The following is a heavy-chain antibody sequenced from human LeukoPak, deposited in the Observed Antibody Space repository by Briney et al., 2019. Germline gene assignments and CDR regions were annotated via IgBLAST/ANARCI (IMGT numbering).Heavy chain of an antibody. CDR3: ARDKEYYDSSGYYEPIDY. V-gene: IGHV3-9*01. CDR2: IGWNSGSI. Sequence: GGSLRLSCAASGFTFDDYAMHWVRQAPGKGLEWVSTIGWNSGSIGYADSVKGRFTISRDNAKNSLYLQMNSLRAEDTAVYYCARDKEYYDSSGYYEPIDYWGQGTLVTVSS. J-gene: IGHJ4*02. CDR1: GFTFDDYA. D-gene: IGHD3-22*01.